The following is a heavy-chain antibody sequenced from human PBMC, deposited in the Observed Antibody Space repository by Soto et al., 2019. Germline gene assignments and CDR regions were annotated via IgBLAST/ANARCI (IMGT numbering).Heavy chain of an antibody. CDR1: GSIFRGYG. Sequence: QVLLVESGGGVVQPGRSLRLSCAASGSIFRGYGMHWVRQAPGKGLEWVAVIRFDGSNINYADFVMGRFTISRDNSKNTLYLEMNSLRVEDTAVYYCAIDGVGATAFWGYLDYWGQGTLVTVSS. CDR2: IRFDGSNI. V-gene: IGHV3-33*01. J-gene: IGHJ4*02. D-gene: IGHD2-15*01. CDR3: AIDGVGATAFWGYLDY.